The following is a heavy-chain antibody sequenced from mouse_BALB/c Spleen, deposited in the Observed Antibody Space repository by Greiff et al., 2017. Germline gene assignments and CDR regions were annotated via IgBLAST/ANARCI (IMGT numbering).Heavy chain of an antibody. J-gene: IGHJ3*01. CDR2: INPGSGGT. V-gene: IGHV1-54*03. D-gene: IGHD2-4*01. CDR3: ARDGDYDGAY. CDR1: GYAFTNYL. Sequence: QVQLKQSGAELVRPGTSVKVSCKASGYAFTNYLIEWVKQRPGQGLEWIGVINPGSGGTNYNEKFKGKATLTADKSSSTAYMQLSSLTSDDSAVYFCARDGDYDGAYWGQGTLVTVSA.